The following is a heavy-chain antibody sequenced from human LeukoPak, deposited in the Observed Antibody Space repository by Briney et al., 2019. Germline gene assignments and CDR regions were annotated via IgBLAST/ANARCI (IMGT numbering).Heavy chain of an antibody. D-gene: IGHD6-19*01. CDR2: IYYSGST. CDR3: ARDRSSGWYRYYYYYMGV. Sequence: SETLSLTCTVSGGSISSSSYYWGWIRQPPGKGLEWIGSIYYSGSTYYNPSLKSRVTISVDTSKNQFSLKLSSVTAADTAVYYCARDRSSGWYRYYYYYMGVWGKGTTVTVSS. CDR1: GGSISSSSYY. J-gene: IGHJ6*03. V-gene: IGHV4-39*07.